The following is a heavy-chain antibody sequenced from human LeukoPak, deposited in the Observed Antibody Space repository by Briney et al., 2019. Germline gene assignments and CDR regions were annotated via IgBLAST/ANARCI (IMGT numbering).Heavy chain of an antibody. D-gene: IGHD3/OR15-3a*01. CDR2: IDRDGSIT. CDR1: EFIFSNYW. CDR3: AKVPRGHYFDY. Sequence: GGSLRLSCEASEFIFSNYWMHWVRQVPGKGLVWVARIDRDGSITNYADSVKGRFTISRDNARDTLYLQMNSLRAEDTAVYYCAKVPRGHYFDYWGQGTLVTVSS. J-gene: IGHJ4*02. V-gene: IGHV3-74*01.